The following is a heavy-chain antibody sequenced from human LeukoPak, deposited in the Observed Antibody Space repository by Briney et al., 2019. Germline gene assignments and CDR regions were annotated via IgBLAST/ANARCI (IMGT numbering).Heavy chain of an antibody. CDR2: IYPRGST. CDR1: GGSISSYY. Sequence: SETLSLTCTVSGGSISSYYWSWIRQPAGKGLEWIGRIYPRGSTTYNSSLKSRVTMSADTSKNHFSLKLSPLTAADTAVYYCARGRYCTATTCDAGGDAFDVWGQGTMVTVSS. CDR3: ARGRYCTATTCDAGGDAFDV. D-gene: IGHD2-2*01. V-gene: IGHV4-4*07. J-gene: IGHJ3*01.